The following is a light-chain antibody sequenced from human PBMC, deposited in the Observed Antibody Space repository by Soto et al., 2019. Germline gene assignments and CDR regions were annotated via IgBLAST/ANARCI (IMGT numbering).Light chain of an antibody. V-gene: IGKV4-1*01. CDR3: QQYYSTPRT. CDR2: WAS. CDR1: QSVLYSSNNKNY. Sequence: DIVMTQSPDSLAVSLGERATINCKSSQSVLYSSNNKNYLAWYQQKPGQPPKLLIYWASTRESGVPDRFSDRGSGTDFTLTNSSLQPEHVEVYNCQQYYSTPRTFGQGTKVENK. J-gene: IGKJ1*01.